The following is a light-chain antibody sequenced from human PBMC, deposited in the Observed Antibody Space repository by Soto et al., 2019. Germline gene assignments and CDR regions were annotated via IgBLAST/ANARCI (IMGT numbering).Light chain of an antibody. CDR3: QQYGSSGT. V-gene: IGKV3-20*01. J-gene: IGKJ1*01. CDR1: QSVSSY. CDR2: GAS. Sequence: EIVMTQSPATRSVSPGGRATLSFRASQSVSSYLAWYQQKPGQAPRLLIYGASNRATGIPDRFSGSGSGTDFTLTISRLEPEDFAVYYCQQYGSSGTFGQGTKVDIK.